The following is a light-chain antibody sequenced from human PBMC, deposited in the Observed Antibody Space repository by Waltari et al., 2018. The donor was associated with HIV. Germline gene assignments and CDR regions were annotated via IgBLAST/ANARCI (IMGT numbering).Light chain of an antibody. Sequence: QSALTQPASVSGSPGQSITISCTGTSSNIGTYILVSWHQQHPGKAPKTLLYEGSQRPSGVSNRFSGSKSGNTASLTISGLQAEDEADYYCCSYAGSSTLVFGGGTKVTVL. CDR3: CSYAGSSTLV. J-gene: IGLJ3*02. CDR1: SSNIGTYIL. V-gene: IGLV2-23*01. CDR2: EGS.